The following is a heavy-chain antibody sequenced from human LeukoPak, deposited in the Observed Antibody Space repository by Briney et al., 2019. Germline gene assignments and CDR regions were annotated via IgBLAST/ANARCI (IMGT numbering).Heavy chain of an antibody. J-gene: IGHJ4*02. D-gene: IGHD3-22*01. CDR2: IYYSGST. Sequence: SETLSLTCTVSGGSISSYYWSWIRQPPGKGLEWIGYIYYSGSTNYNPSLKSRVTISVDTSKNQFSLKLSSVTAADTAVYYCARDRYYEFDYWGQGTLVTVSS. CDR3: ARDRYYEFDY. CDR1: GGSISSYY. V-gene: IGHV4-59*01.